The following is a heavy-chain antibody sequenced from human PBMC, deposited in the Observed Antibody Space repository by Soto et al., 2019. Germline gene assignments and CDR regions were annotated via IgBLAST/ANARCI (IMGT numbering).Heavy chain of an antibody. CDR1: GYTFTSYY. D-gene: IGHD6-13*01. J-gene: IGHJ3*02. Sequence: QVQLVQSGAEVKKPGASVKVSCKASGYTFTSYYMHWVRQAPGQGLEWMGIINPSGGSTSYAQKFQGRVTMTRDTSTSTVSMELSNLRSEDTAVYYCARVHGYSSSWYTTDAFDIWGQGTMVTVSS. CDR3: ARVHGYSSSWYTTDAFDI. V-gene: IGHV1-46*01. CDR2: INPSGGST.